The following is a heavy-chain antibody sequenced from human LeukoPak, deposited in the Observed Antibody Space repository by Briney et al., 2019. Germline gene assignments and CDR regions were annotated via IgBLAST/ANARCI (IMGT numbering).Heavy chain of an antibody. CDR2: IYPSGIT. CDR1: GGSISGYY. CDR3: ARGQSGYYDY. J-gene: IGHJ4*02. D-gene: IGHD3-3*01. V-gene: IGHV4-4*07. Sequence: PSETLSLTCTVSGGSISGYYWSWIRQPAGKGLEWIGRIYPSGITNYNPSHRSRVNMSLDTSKNQFSLKVSSVTAADTAVYYCARGQSGYYDYWGQGTLVTVSS.